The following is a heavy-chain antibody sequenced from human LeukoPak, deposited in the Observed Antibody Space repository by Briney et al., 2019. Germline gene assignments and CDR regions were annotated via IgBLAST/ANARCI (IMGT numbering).Heavy chain of an antibody. Sequence: SETLSLTCTVSGGSISSYYRSWIRQPPGKGLEWIGYIYYSGSTNYNPSLKSRVTISVDTSKNQFSLKLSSVTAADTAVYYCARGPKYSSSWYDYWGQGTLVTVSS. CDR1: GGSISSYY. J-gene: IGHJ4*02. V-gene: IGHV4-59*01. CDR3: ARGPKYSSSWYDY. CDR2: IYYSGST. D-gene: IGHD6-13*01.